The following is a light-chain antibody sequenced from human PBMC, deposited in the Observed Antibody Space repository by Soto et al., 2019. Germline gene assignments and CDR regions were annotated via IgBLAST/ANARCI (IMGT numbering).Light chain of an antibody. J-gene: IGKJ5*01. CDR2: KAS. Sequence: DIQMTQSPSSLSASPGDRVTITCRASQTISSWLAWYQQKPGKAPKLLIYKASTLKSGVPSRFSGSGSGTEFTLTISSLQPEDFATYYCQQVNSYPITFGQGTRLEIK. V-gene: IGKV1-5*03. CDR1: QTISSW. CDR3: QQVNSYPIT.